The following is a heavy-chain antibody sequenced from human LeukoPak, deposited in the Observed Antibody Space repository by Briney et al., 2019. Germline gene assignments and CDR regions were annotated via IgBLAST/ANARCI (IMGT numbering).Heavy chain of an antibody. CDR3: ASYTYYYDSSGYQDAFDI. D-gene: IGHD3-22*01. CDR1: GGSISSYY. CDR2: IYYSGST. V-gene: IGHV4-59*01. Sequence: SETLSLTCTVPGGSISSYYWSWIRQPPGKGLEWIGYIYYSGSTNYNPSLKSRVTISVDTSKNQFSLKLSSVTAADTAVYYCASYTYYYDSSGYQDAFDIWGQGTMVTVSS. J-gene: IGHJ3*02.